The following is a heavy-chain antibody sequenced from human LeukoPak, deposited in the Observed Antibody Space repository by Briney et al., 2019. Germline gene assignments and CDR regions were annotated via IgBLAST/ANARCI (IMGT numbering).Heavy chain of an antibody. Sequence: SETLSLTCTVSGGSISSHYWSWIRQSAGKGLEWIGRVYVSGSTNYNPSLESRVTMSIDTSNNQFSLILSSVTAADTAVYYCASSLNYYDSSGFSPSRFSRQAYGLAVWGQGTTVTVSS. V-gene: IGHV4-4*07. CDR1: GGSISSHY. CDR3: ASSLNYYDSSGFSPSRFSRQAYGLAV. CDR2: VYVSGST. J-gene: IGHJ6*02. D-gene: IGHD3-22*01.